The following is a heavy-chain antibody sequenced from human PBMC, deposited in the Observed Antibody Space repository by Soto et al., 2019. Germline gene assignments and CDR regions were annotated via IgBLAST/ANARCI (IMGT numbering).Heavy chain of an antibody. J-gene: IGHJ4*02. D-gene: IGHD1-26*01. CDR2: ISGSGGST. CDR1: GFTFSSYA. Sequence: VQLLESGGGLVQPGGSLRLSCAASGFTFSSYAMSWVRQAPGKGLEWVSAISGSGGSTYYADSVKGRFTISRDNSKNTLYLQMNSLRAEDTAVYYCAKDRTLLGSYLGFFDYWGQGTLVTVSS. CDR3: AKDRTLLGSYLGFFDY. V-gene: IGHV3-23*01.